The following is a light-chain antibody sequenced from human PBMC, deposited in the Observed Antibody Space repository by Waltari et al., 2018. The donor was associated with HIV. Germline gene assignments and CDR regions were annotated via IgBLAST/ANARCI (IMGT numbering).Light chain of an antibody. CDR1: NIGSKS. CDR3: QVWESSSDQFYV. J-gene: IGLJ1*01. V-gene: IGLV3-21*02. CDR2: DDR. Sequence: SYVLTQIVSVSVAPGQTANITCETENIGSKSVHWYQQRPDQAPLLVIYDDRDRPSGIPERFSGSNSENMATLTISRVEVGDEADYYCQVWESSSDQFYVFGSGT.